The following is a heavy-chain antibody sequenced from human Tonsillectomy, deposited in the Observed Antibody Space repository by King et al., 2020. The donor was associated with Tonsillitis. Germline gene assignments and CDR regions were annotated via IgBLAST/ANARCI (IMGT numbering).Heavy chain of an antibody. V-gene: IGHV3-53*01. CDR1: GLSVSSDY. Sequence: VQLVESGGGLIQLGGSLSLSCVVSGLSVSSDYMSWVRQPPGKGLEWVSAIYNSGVTYYADSVKGRITISGENSEKTVYLQMNSLRAEDTALYYCERQVSSYSTYDYWGQGTLVTVSS. CDR2: IYNSGVT. J-gene: IGHJ4*02. D-gene: IGHD2-15*01. CDR3: ERQVSSYSTYDY.